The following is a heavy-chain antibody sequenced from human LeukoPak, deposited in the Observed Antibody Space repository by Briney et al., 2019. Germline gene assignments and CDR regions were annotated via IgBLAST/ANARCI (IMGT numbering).Heavy chain of an antibody. J-gene: IGHJ4*02. V-gene: IGHV4-39*07. D-gene: IGHD3-10*01. CDR1: GGSISSNSYY. CDR3: ARGQGRLLWFGELLFPYYFDY. Sequence: SETLSLTCTVSGGSISSNSYYWGWIRQPPGKGLEWIGSIYYSGSTYYNPSLKSRVTISVDTSKNQFSLKLSSVTAADTAVYYCARGQGRLLWFGELLFPYYFDYWGQGTLVTVSS. CDR2: IYYSGST.